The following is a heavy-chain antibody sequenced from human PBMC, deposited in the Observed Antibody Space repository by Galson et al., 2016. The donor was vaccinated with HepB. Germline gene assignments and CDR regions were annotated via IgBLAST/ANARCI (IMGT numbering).Heavy chain of an antibody. D-gene: IGHD6-19*01. V-gene: IGHV3-23*01. CDR2: ISGSGGSI. CDR1: GFPFSTYG. CDR3: AKKSLVAGTSTYVFDH. J-gene: IGHJ4*02. Sequence: SLRLSCAASGFPFSTYGMSWVRQAPGKGLEWVSGISGSGGSIYSADSVKGRFTISRDNSKNTLYLQMNSLRADDTAVYYCAKKSLVAGTSTYVFDHWGQGTLVTVSS.